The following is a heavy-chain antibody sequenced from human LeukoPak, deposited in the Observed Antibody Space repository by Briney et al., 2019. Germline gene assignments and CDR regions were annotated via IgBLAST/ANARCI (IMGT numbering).Heavy chain of an antibody. CDR3: AKDTPLFYHYYGIDV. V-gene: IGHV3-43*02. J-gene: IGHJ6*02. CDR2: ISGDGTIT. CDR1: GLNLDAYA. Sequence: GGSLRLSCATSGLNLDAYAMHWVRQAPGKGLEWVSLISGDGTITYYADSVKGRFTISRDNSKNSLFLEMNSLRSEDTALYYCAKDTPLFYHYYGIDVWGQGTTVTVSS.